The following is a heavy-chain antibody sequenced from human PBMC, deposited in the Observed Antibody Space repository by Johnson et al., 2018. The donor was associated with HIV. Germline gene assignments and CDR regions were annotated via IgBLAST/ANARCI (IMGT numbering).Heavy chain of an antibody. CDR3: ASTGSGSDDAFDI. D-gene: IGHD3-10*01. CDR1: GFTFSSYD. Sequence: EVQLVESGGGLVQPGGSLRLSCAASGFTFSSYDIHWVRQATGKGLESVSPIGPAADTYYPGSVKGRFTVSRENAKNSLYLQMNSLRAEDTAVYYCASTGSGSDDAFDIWGQGTMVTVSS. J-gene: IGHJ3*02. V-gene: IGHV3-13*01. CDR2: IGPAADT.